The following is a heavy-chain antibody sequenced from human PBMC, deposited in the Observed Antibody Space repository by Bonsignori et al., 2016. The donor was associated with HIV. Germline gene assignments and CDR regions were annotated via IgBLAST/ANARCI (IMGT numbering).Heavy chain of an antibody. D-gene: IGHD3-3*01. CDR3: ARRVTIFGVVSRWFDP. V-gene: IGHV4-34*01. CDR2: INHSGST. Sequence: WIRQPPGKGLEWIGEINHSGSTNYNPSLKSRVTISVDTSKNQFSLKLSSVTAADTAVYYCARRVTIFGVVSRWFDPWGQGTLVTVSS. J-gene: IGHJ5*02.